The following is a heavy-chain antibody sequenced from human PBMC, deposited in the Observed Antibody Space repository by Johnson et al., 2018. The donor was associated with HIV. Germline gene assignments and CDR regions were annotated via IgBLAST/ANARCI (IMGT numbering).Heavy chain of an antibody. J-gene: IGHJ3*02. V-gene: IGHV3-30*02. Sequence: QVQLVESGGGLVQPGGSLRLSCAASGFTFSSFGMHWVRQAPGKGLEWVAFIRYDGSNKYYANSVKGRFIISRDNSKNTLYLQMNSLRAEDTAVYYCAQGASGSQRRGAFHIWGQGTMVTVSS. CDR2: IRYDGSNK. CDR3: AQGASGSQRRGAFHI. D-gene: IGHD2-15*01. CDR1: GFTFSSFG.